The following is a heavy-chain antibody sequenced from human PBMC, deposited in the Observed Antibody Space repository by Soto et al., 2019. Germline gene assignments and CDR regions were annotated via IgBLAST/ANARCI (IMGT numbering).Heavy chain of an antibody. CDR2: ISYDGSNN. Sequence: QVQLVESGGGVVQPGRSLRLSCAASGFTFSSYGMHWVRQAPGKGLEWVAVISYDGSNNYYADSVKGRFTISRDNSKNTLYLQMNSLRAEDTAVYYCAKLGTVAGPDYWGQGTLVTVSS. CDR3: AKLGTVAGPDY. V-gene: IGHV3-30*18. D-gene: IGHD6-19*01. CDR1: GFTFSSYG. J-gene: IGHJ4*02.